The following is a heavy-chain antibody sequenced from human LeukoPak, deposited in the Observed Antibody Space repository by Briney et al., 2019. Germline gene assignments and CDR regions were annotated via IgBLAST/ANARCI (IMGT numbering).Heavy chain of an antibody. CDR2: IKSDGSGI. D-gene: IGHD6-6*01. CDR1: GFTFSASW. CDR3: ARPYSSSSDY. Sequence: PGGSLRLSCAVSGFTFSASWMLWVRQVPGKGLVWVSRIKSDGSGITYADSVKGRFTISRDNAKNMLYLQMNSLRAEDTAVYYCARPYSSSSDYWGQGTLVTVSS. V-gene: IGHV3-74*01. J-gene: IGHJ4*02.